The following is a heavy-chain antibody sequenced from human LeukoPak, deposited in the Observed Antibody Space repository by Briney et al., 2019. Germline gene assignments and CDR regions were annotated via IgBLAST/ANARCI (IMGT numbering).Heavy chain of an antibody. Sequence: PGGSLRLSCAASGFTFSSYSMNWVRQAPGKGLEWVAFIRYDGSEKNFADSVRGRFTISRDNSKSTLYLQMNSLIAEDTAVYYCAKEEWSFDYWGQGTLVTVSS. D-gene: IGHD2-8*01. CDR1: GFTFSSYS. CDR2: IRYDGSEK. CDR3: AKEEWSFDY. J-gene: IGHJ4*02. V-gene: IGHV3-30*02.